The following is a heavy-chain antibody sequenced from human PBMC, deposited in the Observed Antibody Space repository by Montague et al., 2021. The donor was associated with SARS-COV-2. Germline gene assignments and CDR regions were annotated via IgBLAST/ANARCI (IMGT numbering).Heavy chain of an antibody. CDR3: ARDVSYYDFWSGRAQTSPDY. D-gene: IGHD3-3*01. Sequence: SETLSLTCTVSGGSISSYYWSWIRQPPGKGLEWIGYIYYSGSTNYNPSLKSRVTISVDTSKNQFSLKLSSVTAADTAVYYCARDVSYYDFWSGRAQTSPDYWGQGTLVTVSS. J-gene: IGHJ4*02. V-gene: IGHV4-59*12. CDR1: GGSISSYY. CDR2: IYYSGST.